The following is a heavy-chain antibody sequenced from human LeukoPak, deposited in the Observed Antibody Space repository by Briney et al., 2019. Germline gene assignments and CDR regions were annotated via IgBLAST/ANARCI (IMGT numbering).Heavy chain of an antibody. D-gene: IGHD6-13*01. J-gene: IGHJ6*02. CDR2: IIPIFGTA. Sequence: SVKVSCKASGDTFSSYAISWVRQAPGQGLEWMGGIIPIFGTANYAQKFQGRVTITADESTSTAYMELSSLRSEDTAVYYCARSPLSRRWYMYCYGMDVWGQGTTVTVSS. CDR3: ARSPLSRRWYMYCYGMDV. CDR1: GDTFSSYA. V-gene: IGHV1-69*01.